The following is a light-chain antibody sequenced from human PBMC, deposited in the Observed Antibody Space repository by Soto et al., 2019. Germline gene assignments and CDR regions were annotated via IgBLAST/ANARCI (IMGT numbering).Light chain of an antibody. CDR2: DAL. Sequence: EIVLTQSPATLSLSPGERATLSCSASQSVNFYLAWYQQKPGQAPRLLIFDALNRATGVPSRFSGSGSATDFTLTISSLEPEDSAVYACQEHTYWRFNFGRVTKLEIK. CDR1: QSVNFY. V-gene: IGKV3-11*01. J-gene: IGKJ2*01. CDR3: QEHTYWRFN.